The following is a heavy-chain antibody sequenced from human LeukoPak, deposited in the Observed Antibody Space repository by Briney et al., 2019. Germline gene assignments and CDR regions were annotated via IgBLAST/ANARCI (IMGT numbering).Heavy chain of an antibody. CDR3: VRGLPPPGSHYALTDY. CDR1: GGSIISYY. CDR2: IYSSGRT. D-gene: IGHD3-10*01. Sequence: SETLSLTCTVSGGSIISYYWSWIRQPAGKGLEWIGRIYSSGRTDYSPSLKSRVTMSVDKFKNQFSLKMRSVTAADTAVYYCVRGLPPPGSHYALTDYWGQGTLVTVSS. V-gene: IGHV4-4*07. J-gene: IGHJ4*02.